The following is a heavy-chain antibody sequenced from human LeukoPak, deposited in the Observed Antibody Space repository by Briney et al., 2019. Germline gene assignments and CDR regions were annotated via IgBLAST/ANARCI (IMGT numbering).Heavy chain of an antibody. CDR3: ARRIYDILTGPYPGGWFDP. J-gene: IGHJ5*02. CDR1: GGSISSGSYY. D-gene: IGHD3-9*01. CDR2: IYTSGST. Sequence: PSQTLSLTCTVSGGSISSGSYYWSWIRQPAGKGLEWIGRIYTSGSTNYNPSLKSRVTISVDTSKNQFSLKLSSVTAADTAVYYCARRIYDILTGPYPGGWFDPWGQGTLVTVSS. V-gene: IGHV4-61*02.